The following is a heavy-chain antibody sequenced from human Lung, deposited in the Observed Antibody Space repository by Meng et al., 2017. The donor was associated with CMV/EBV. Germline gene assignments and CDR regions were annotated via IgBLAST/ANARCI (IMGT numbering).Heavy chain of an antibody. J-gene: IGHJ5*01. CDR3: AGHYDILTGFAA. CDR1: GFTFSGYN. CDR2: ISTSATYI. Sequence: GGSLRLXXAASGFTFSGYNMHWVRQAPGKGLEWVSSISTSATYIYYADSVKGRFTISRVNAKNSLFLQMNSLRAEDTAVYYCAGHYDILTGFAAWGHGTLVTVSS. D-gene: IGHD3-9*01. V-gene: IGHV3-21*06.